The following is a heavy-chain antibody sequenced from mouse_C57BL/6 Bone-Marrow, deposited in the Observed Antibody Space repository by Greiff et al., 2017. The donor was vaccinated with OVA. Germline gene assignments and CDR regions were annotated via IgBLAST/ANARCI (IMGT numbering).Heavy chain of an antibody. CDR3: ARFITTVSGYCDV. J-gene: IGHJ1*03. Sequence: VQLQQPGAELVKPGASVKMSCKASGYTFTSYWITWVKQRPGQGLEWIGDIYPGSGSTNYNAKFKSKATLTVDSSSSTAYMQLSSLTSEDSAVYYCARFITTVSGYCDVWGTGTTVTGSS. V-gene: IGHV1-55*01. D-gene: IGHD1-1*01. CDR1: GYTFTSYW. CDR2: IYPGSGST.